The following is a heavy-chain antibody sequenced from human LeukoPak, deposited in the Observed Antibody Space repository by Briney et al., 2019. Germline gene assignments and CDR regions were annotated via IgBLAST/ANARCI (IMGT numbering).Heavy chain of an antibody. CDR2: ISGYNGST. CDR3: ARDLSSSWYRGRDY. Sequence: ASVKVSCKASGYTFTTYGISWVRQAPGQGLEWMGWISGYNGSTNYAQKLQGRVTMTTDSSTSTAYMELRSLRSDDTAVYYCARDLSSSWYRGRDYWGPGTLVTVSS. D-gene: IGHD6-13*01. CDR1: GYTFTTYG. J-gene: IGHJ4*02. V-gene: IGHV1-18*01.